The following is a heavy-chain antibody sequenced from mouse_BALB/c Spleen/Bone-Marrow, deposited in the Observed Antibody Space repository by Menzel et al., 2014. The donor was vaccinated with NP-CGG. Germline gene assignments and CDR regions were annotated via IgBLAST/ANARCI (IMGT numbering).Heavy chain of an antibody. Sequence: EESGGRLVTPGTPLTLTCTASGFSLSSYPIIWVRQAPGKGLEWVGYIDPVFGSTYCATWVNGRFTISRDNAQNTLYLQLNSLTAADTATYFCVRALYNNVGDDTCLWGQGTLVTVS. D-gene: IGHD1-3*01. CDR3: VRALYNNVGDDTCL. J-gene: IGHJ3*02. CDR2: IDPVFGST. CDR1: GFSLSSYP. V-gene: IGHV5-12-1*01.